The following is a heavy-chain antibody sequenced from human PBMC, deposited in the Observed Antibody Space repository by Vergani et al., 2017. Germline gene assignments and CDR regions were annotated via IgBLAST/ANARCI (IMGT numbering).Heavy chain of an antibody. CDR2: IKNDGGKS. J-gene: IGHJ6*02. V-gene: IGHV3-23*01. CDR1: GFTFSTHA. CDR3: ARDRVDIVATTTYYYYYYGMDV. Sequence: DVQLLQSGGDLVQPGGSLKLSCVASGFTFSTHAMSWVRQTPGKGLEWVFTIKNDGGKSHYADFVKGRFAISRDNSKDTLYLQMNSLRAEDTAVYYCARDRVDIVATTTYYYYYYGMDVWGQGTTVTVSS. D-gene: IGHD5-12*01.